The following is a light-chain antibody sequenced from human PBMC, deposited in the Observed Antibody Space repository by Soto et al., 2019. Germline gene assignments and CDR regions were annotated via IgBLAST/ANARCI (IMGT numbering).Light chain of an antibody. J-gene: IGKJ1*01. CDR3: QQYGSSLRT. CDR1: QSVSNNY. Sequence: EIVLTQSPGPLSLSPGERATLSRRASQSVSNNYLAWYQQKPGQAPRLLIYGASNRATGIPDRFSGSGSGTDFTLTISRLEPEDFAVYYCQQYGSSLRTFGQGTTGDIK. V-gene: IGKV3-20*01. CDR2: GAS.